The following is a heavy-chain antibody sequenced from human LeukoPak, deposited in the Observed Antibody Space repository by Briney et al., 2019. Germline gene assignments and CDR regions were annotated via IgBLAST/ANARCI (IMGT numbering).Heavy chain of an antibody. D-gene: IGHD3-3*01. CDR3: ARAAYYDFWSGPQLYDY. CDR1: GFTFSSFW. Sequence: GGSLRLSCEASGFTFSSFWMHWVRQAPGKGLVWVSRINTDGSSTSYADSVKGRFTISRGNAKNTLYLQMNSLRAEDTAVYYCARAAYYDFWSGPQLYDYWGQGTLVTVPS. CDR2: INTDGSST. J-gene: IGHJ4*02. V-gene: IGHV3-74*01.